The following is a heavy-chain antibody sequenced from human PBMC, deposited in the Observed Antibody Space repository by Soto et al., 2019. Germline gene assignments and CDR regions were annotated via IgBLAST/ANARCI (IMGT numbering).Heavy chain of an antibody. CDR1: GYTFTSYG. V-gene: IGHV1-18*01. CDR2: ISAYNGNT. Sequence: ASVKVSCKASGYTFTSYGISWVRQAPGQGLEWMGWISAYNGNTNCAQKLQGRVTMTTDTSTSTAYMELRSLRSDDTAVYYCARGAAYCGGDCYPTYGMDVWGQGTTVTVSS. CDR3: ARGAAYCGGDCYPTYGMDV. D-gene: IGHD2-21*02. J-gene: IGHJ6*02.